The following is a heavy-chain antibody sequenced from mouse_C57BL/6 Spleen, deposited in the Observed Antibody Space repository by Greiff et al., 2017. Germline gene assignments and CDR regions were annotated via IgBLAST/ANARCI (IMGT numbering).Heavy chain of an antibody. CDR1: GFTFSDYG. CDR2: ISSGSSTI. Sequence: EVMLVESGGGLVKPGGSLKLSCAASGFTFSDYGMHWVRQAPEKGLEWVAYISSGSSTIYYADTVKGRFTISRDNAKNTLFLQMTSLRSEDTAMYYCARGGDLPLGRDAMDYWGQGTSVAVSS. J-gene: IGHJ4*01. D-gene: IGHD4-1*01. V-gene: IGHV5-17*01. CDR3: ARGGDLPLGRDAMDY.